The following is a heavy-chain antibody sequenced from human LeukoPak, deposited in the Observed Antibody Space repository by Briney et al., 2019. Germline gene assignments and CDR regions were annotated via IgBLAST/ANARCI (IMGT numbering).Heavy chain of an antibody. CDR2: IYTSGST. V-gene: IGHV4-4*07. Sequence: SETLSLTCTVSGGSISSYYWSWIRQPAGKGLEWIGRIYTSGSTNYNPSLKSRVTMSVDTSKNQFSLKLSSVTAADTAVYYCARGFYYDSSGYQGGLFLRSYYYYYYMDVWGKGTTVTVSS. D-gene: IGHD3-22*01. CDR3: ARGFYYDSSGYQGGLFLRSYYYYYYMDV. CDR1: GGSISSYY. J-gene: IGHJ6*03.